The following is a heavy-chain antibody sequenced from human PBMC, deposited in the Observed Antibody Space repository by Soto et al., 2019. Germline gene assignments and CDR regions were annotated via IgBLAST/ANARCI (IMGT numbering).Heavy chain of an antibody. Sequence: ASVKVSCKASGYTFTSYGISWVRQAPGQGLEWMGWISAYNGNTNYAQKLQGRVTMTTDTSTSKAYMELRSLRTDDPAVYYCARVATSTWFDPWGQATLVNV. CDR1: GYTFTSYG. V-gene: IGHV1-18*01. J-gene: IGHJ5*02. CDR2: ISAYNGNT. D-gene: IGHD5-12*01. CDR3: ARVATSTWFDP.